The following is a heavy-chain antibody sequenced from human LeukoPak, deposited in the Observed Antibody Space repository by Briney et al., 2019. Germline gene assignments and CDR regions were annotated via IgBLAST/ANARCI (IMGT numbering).Heavy chain of an antibody. Sequence: ASVKVSCKASGYTFTGYYMHWVRQAPGQGLEWMGWINPNSGGTNYAQKFQGRVTMTRDTSISTAYMELSRLRSDDTAVYYCARDHERSSYYDSSGYYDYWGQGTLVTVSS. V-gene: IGHV1-2*02. CDR1: GYTFTGYY. CDR3: ARDHERSSYYDSSGYYDY. J-gene: IGHJ4*02. D-gene: IGHD3-22*01. CDR2: INPNSGGT.